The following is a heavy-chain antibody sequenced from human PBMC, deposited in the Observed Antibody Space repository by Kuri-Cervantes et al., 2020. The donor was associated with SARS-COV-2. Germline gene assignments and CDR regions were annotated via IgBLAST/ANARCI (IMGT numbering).Heavy chain of an antibody. CDR3: ATAEDTARPWYFDL. CDR2: IYYSGST. CDR1: GDSISSYS. Sequence: GSLRLSCTVSGDSISSYSWTWIRQPPGEGLEWIGSIYYSGSTYYNPSLKSRVTISVDTSKNQFSLKLSSVTAADTAVYYCATAEDTARPWYFDLWGRGTLVTVSS. V-gene: IGHV4-59*01. D-gene: IGHD5-18*01. J-gene: IGHJ2*01.